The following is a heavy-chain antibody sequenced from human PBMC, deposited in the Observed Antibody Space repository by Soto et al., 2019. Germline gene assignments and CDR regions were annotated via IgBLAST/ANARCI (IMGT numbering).Heavy chain of an antibody. CDR3: AHRGYMYGNWDHGYFDY. CDR1: GFSLTTSGVG. CDR2: IYWDDDK. D-gene: IGHD5-18*01. Sequence: QITLKESGPPRVKPTQTLALTCTFSGFSLTTSGVGVGWIRKTPVKALEWLAVIYWDDDKRYNPSLKNRLTITKDTSKNQVVLIMADMDPVDTATYFCAHRGYMYGNWDHGYFDYWGQGTLVTVSS. J-gene: IGHJ4*02. V-gene: IGHV2-5*02.